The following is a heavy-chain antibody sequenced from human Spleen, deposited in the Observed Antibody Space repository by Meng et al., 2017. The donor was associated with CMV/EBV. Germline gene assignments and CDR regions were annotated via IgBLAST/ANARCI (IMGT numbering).Heavy chain of an antibody. J-gene: IGHJ4*02. D-gene: IGHD6-6*01. CDR1: GFNFDDYG. Sequence: GVSLRLPCSASGFNFDDYGVSWVRQATGKGLEWVSAINWNGDTTGYADSVKGRFTISRDNAKNSLYLQMNSLRAEDTAVYYCARVGSSSSVDYWGQGTLVTVSS. CDR2: INWNGDTT. V-gene: IGHV3-20*04. CDR3: ARVGSSSSVDY.